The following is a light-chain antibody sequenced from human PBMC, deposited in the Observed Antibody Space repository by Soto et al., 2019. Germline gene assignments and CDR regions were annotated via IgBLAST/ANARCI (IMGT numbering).Light chain of an antibody. J-gene: IGKJ1*01. CDR3: QQYNNWPWT. CDR2: GAS. CDR1: QSISDT. Sequence: EIVMTQSPATLSVSPGGRATLSCRASQSISDTLAWNQQKPGQAPRLLIHGASTRAPGFPARFSGSGSGTDFTLTISSLQSEDFAVYYCQQYNNWPWTFGQGTKVEIK. V-gene: IGKV3-15*01.